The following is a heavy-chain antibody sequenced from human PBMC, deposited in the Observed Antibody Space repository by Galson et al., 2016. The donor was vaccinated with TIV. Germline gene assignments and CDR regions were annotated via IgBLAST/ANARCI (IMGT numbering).Heavy chain of an antibody. D-gene: IGHD1/OR15-1a*01. J-gene: IGHJ4*02. V-gene: IGHV3-53*01. CDR3: ATTGGTNWNYFDN. CDR1: GFTVSSNY. CDR2: LYVGGAT. Sequence: LRLSCAASGFTVSSNYMNWVRQAPGKGLEWVSVLYVGGATYYTDSVKGRFTISRDNSKNTLYLQMSTLRAEDTAVYYCATTGGTNWNYFDNWGQGTLVTVSS.